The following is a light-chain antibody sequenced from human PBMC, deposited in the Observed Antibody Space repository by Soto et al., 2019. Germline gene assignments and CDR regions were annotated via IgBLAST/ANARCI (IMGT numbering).Light chain of an antibody. V-gene: IGKV1D-13*01. J-gene: IGKJ5*01. CDR2: DAS. CDR3: QHFQNYPLP. Sequence: AIHLTQSPSSLSASVGDRVTITCRASQGVSSSLAWYQQKPGTAPKLLIYDASDLETGVPSRFSGSGSGTDFTLTISSLHPEDFATYNCQHFQNYPLPLGHGTRLEIK. CDR1: QGVSSS.